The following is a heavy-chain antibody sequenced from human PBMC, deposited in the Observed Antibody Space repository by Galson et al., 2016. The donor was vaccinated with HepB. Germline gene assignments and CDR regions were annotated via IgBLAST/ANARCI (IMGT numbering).Heavy chain of an antibody. Sequence: SVKVSCKASGYSFTNFHINWIRQGPGQGLEWMGWVNPKSSNTALAQRFQGRLTMTTDTPTATASMELSGLTSDDTAIYYCARGLRQWLAQLDYWGQGSLVTVSS. CDR1: GYSFTNFH. CDR3: ARGLRQWLAQLDY. CDR2: VNPKSSNT. D-gene: IGHD6-19*01. J-gene: IGHJ4*02. V-gene: IGHV1-8*02.